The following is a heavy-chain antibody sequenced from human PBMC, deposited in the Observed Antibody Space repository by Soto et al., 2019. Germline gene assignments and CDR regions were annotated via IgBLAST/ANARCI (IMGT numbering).Heavy chain of an antibody. Sequence: SETLSLTCTVSGGSISGYYWSWIRQPPGKGLEWIGYIYYSGTTSYNPSLNSRVTMSVDTSKNQFSLKVNSVTAADTAVYYCARESYYGSGATGVDYWGQGTLVTVSS. CDR3: ARESYYGSGATGVDY. D-gene: IGHD3-10*01. V-gene: IGHV4-59*01. J-gene: IGHJ4*02. CDR2: IYYSGTT. CDR1: GGSISGYY.